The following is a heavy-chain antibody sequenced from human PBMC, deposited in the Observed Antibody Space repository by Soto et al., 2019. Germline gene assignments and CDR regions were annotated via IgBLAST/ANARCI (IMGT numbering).Heavy chain of an antibody. D-gene: IGHD3-3*01. J-gene: IGHJ3*02. Sequence: GGSLRLACAASGFTCSSYAMRCARQAPGKGLEWVPAISGSGGSTYYADSVKGRFTISRDNSKNTLYLQMNSLRAEDTAVYYCAKGRITIFGVVIGAFDIWGQGTMVTVSS. CDR1: GFTCSSYA. V-gene: IGHV3-23*01. CDR3: AKGRITIFGVVIGAFDI. CDR2: ISGSGGST.